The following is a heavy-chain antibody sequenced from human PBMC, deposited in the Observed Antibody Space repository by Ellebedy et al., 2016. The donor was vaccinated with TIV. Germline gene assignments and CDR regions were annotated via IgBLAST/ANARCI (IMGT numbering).Heavy chain of an antibody. J-gene: IGHJ5*02. CDR3: ARRGSYGDYAVQVNSWFDR. D-gene: IGHD4-17*01. V-gene: IGHV3-7*01. CDR1: GFSFRSYW. CDR2: IYQDGSAQ. Sequence: PGGSLRLSCVASGFSFRSYWMSWVRQAPRKGLEWVANIYQDGSAQYYADSVKGRFTISRDNAKNSLFLQMNSLRVEDTAVYYCARRGSYGDYAVQVNSWFDRWGRGTLVSVSS.